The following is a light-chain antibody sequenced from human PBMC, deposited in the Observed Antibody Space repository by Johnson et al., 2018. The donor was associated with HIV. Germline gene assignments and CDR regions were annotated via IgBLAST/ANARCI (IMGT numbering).Light chain of an antibody. V-gene: IGLV1-51*01. CDR3: GTWDSSLSAGGFV. CDR1: SSNIGNNY. J-gene: IGLJ1*01. Sequence: QSVLTQSPSVSAAPGQKATISCSGSSSNIGNNYVSWYQQLPGTAPKLLIYDNNKRPSEIPDRFSGSKSGTSATLGITGLQTGDETDYYCGTWDSSLSAGGFVFGTGTKVTVL. CDR2: DNN.